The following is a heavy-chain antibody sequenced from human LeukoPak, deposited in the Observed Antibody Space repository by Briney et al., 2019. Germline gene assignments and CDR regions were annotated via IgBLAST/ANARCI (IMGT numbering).Heavy chain of an antibody. D-gene: IGHD2-15*01. CDR3: ARVVGGPPKRAIHDYYYYYMDV. CDR2: IIPIFGTA. Sequence: SVNVSCKASGGTFSSYVISWVRQAPGQGLEWMGGIIPIFGTANYAQKFQGRVTITTEESTSTAYMELSSLRSEDTAVYYCARVVGGPPKRAIHDYYYYYMDVWGKGTTVTVSS. J-gene: IGHJ6*03. V-gene: IGHV1-69*05. CDR1: GGTFSSYV.